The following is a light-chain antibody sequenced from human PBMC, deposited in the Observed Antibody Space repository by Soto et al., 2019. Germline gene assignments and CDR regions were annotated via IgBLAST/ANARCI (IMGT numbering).Light chain of an antibody. CDR3: LQYETYWT. J-gene: IGKJ1*01. CDR1: QTISDW. V-gene: IGKV1-5*03. Sequence: DIQMTQSPSTLSASIGDRVTITCRASQTISDWLAWHQQKPGKAPKLLIYKASCLESGVPSRFSGSGSGTEFTLTISSLQPDDFATYYCLQYETYWTFGQGTKVEIK. CDR2: KAS.